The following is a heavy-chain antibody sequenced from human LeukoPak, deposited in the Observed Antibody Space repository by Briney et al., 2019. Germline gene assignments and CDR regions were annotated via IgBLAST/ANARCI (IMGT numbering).Heavy chain of an antibody. V-gene: IGHV4-34*01. J-gene: IGHJ4*02. CDR1: GVSFSGYY. Sequence: SETPSLTCAVYGVSFSGYYWSWIRQPPGKGLEWIGETNHSGSTNYNPSLKSRVTISVDTSKNQFSLKLTSVTAADTAVYYCAILNYGDSDRYFDYWGQGTLVAVSS. CDR2: TNHSGST. D-gene: IGHD4-17*01. CDR3: AILNYGDSDRYFDY.